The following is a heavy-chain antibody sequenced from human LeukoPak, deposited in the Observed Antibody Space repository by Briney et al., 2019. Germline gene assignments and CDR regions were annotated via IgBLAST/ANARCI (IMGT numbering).Heavy chain of an antibody. CDR2: IYYSGST. Sequence: SETLSLTCTVSGGSISSSSYYWGWIRQPPGKGLEWIGSIYYSGSTNYNPSLKSRVTISVDTSKNQFSLKLSSVTAADTAVYYCARGRDFVVPAAMGEPYFDYWGQGTLVTVSS. D-gene: IGHD2-2*01. CDR3: ARGRDFVVPAAMGEPYFDY. J-gene: IGHJ4*02. CDR1: GGSISSSSYY. V-gene: IGHV4-39*07.